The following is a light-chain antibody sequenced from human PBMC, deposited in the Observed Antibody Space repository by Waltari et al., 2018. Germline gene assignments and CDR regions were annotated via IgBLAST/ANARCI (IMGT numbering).Light chain of an antibody. V-gene: IGKV2-28*01. Sequence: DIVVTQSPLSLPVTPGEPASISCRSSQSLLHSNGYNYLDWYLQKPGQSPQLLIYLGSDLASGVPDRFSGSGSGTVFTLKISRVEAEDVGVYYCMQSLRALWTFGQGTKVEIK. J-gene: IGKJ1*01. CDR3: MQSLRALWT. CDR2: LGS. CDR1: QSLLHSNGYNY.